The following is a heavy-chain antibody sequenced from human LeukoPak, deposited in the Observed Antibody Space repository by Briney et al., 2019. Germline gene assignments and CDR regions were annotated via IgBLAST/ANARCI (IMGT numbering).Heavy chain of an antibody. J-gene: IGHJ4*02. CDR2: IGAGGTT. CDR1: GFTFSTYP. V-gene: IGHV3-23*01. D-gene: IGHD3-3*01. CDR3: AKRGSKSGSLQGGFDY. Sequence: GGSLRLSCAASGFTFSTYPMSWVRQVPGKGLEWVSAIGAGGTTYYADSVKGRFTISRDNSKNTLYMQMTSLRAEDTAVYYCAKRGSKSGSLQGGFDYWGQGALVTVSS.